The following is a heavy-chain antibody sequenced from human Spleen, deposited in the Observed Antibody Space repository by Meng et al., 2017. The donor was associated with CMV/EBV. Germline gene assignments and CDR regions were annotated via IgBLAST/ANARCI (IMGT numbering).Heavy chain of an antibody. D-gene: IGHD2-2*02. Sequence: GESLKISCAASGFTFSSSTMNWVRQAPGKGLEWISYISSISSPIYYADSVKGRFTISRDNARNSLYLQMNSLRAEDTAVYYCARNLRVPAAISAAFDIWGQGTVVTVSS. J-gene: IGHJ3*02. CDR2: ISSISSPI. CDR1: GFTFSSST. V-gene: IGHV3-48*04. CDR3: ARNLRVPAAISAAFDI.